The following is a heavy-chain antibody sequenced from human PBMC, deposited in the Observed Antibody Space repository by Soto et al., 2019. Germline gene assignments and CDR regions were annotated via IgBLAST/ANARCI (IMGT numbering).Heavy chain of an antibody. CDR2: TNRGGSAR. CDR3: ARVQMVGIYDFWSGYYLSITAPGRDYSYYYGMDV. Sequence: GGALGLSCAASVFTFSSYWMGWVRQAPGKGLDLVANTNRGGSARYYVDSVKGRFTISRDNAKNSLYLQMNSLRAEDTAVYYCARVQMVGIYDFWSGYYLSITAPGRDYSYYYGMDVWGQGTTVTVSS. D-gene: IGHD3-3*01. CDR1: VFTFSSYW. V-gene: IGHV3-7*03. J-gene: IGHJ6*01.